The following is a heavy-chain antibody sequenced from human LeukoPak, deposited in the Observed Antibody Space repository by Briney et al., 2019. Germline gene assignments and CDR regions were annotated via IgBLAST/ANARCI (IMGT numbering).Heavy chain of an antibody. V-gene: IGHV3-23*01. CDR2: ISGSGGST. Sequence: GGSLRLSCAASGFTFSSYAMSWVRQAPGKGLEWVLAISGSGGSTYYADSVKGRFTISRDNSKNTLYLQMNSLRAEDTAVYYCAKGGNPFDAFDIWGQGTMVTVSS. CDR3: AKGGNPFDAFDI. CDR1: GFTFSSYA. J-gene: IGHJ3*02. D-gene: IGHD4-23*01.